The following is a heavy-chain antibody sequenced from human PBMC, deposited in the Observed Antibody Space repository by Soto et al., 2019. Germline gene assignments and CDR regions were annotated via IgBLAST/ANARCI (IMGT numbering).Heavy chain of an antibody. D-gene: IGHD1-1*01. CDR3: ARDRELERVPYYYGMDV. CDR2: IYYSGST. CDR1: GGSISSYY. Sequence: PSETLSLTCTVSGGSISSYYWSWIRQPPGKGLEWIGYIYYSGSTNYNPSLKSRVTISVDTSKNQFSLKLSSVTAADTAVYYCARDRELERVPYYYGMDVWGQGTTVTVSS. V-gene: IGHV4-59*01. J-gene: IGHJ6*02.